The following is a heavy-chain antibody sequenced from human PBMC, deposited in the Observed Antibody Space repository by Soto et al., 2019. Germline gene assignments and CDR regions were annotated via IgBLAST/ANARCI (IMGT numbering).Heavy chain of an antibody. CDR3: ARVRDGGYSGVGYYFDY. J-gene: IGHJ4*02. D-gene: IGHD2-21*02. CDR2: IIPILGIA. Sequence: QVQLVQSGAEVKKPGSSVKVSCKASGGTFSSYTISWVRQAPGQGLEWMGRIIPILGIANYAQKFQGRVTITADKSTSTAYMELSSLRSEDTAVYYCARVRDGGYSGVGYYFDYWGQGTLVTVSS. V-gene: IGHV1-69*02. CDR1: GGTFSSYT.